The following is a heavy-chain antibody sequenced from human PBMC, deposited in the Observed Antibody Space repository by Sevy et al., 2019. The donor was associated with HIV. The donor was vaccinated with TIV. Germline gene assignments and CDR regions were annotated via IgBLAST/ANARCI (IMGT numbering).Heavy chain of an antibody. CDR1: GGSFSGYY. D-gene: IGHD3-22*01. V-gene: IGHV4-34*01. CDR3: ARAQYYSDSSGYYFDY. Sequence: SETLSLTCAVYGGSFSGYYWSWIRQPPGKGLEWIGEINHSGSTNYNPSLKSRVTISVDTSKNQFSLKLSSVTAADTAVYHCARAQYYSDSSGYYFDYWGQGTLVTVSS. J-gene: IGHJ4*02. CDR2: INHSGST.